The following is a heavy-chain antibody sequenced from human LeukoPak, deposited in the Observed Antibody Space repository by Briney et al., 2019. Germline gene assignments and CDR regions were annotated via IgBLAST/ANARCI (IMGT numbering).Heavy chain of an antibody. CDR1: GYPFSSYS. V-gene: IGHV3-48*02. D-gene: IGHD2/OR15-2a*01. Sequence: GGSLRLSCAASGYPFSSYSMNWIRQAPGKGLEWVSYISVSGGVRSYADSVKGRFTISRDDARNSLYLRMNSLKDEDTAVSYCARDRGYFYDQLDYWGQGTLVTVSS. J-gene: IGHJ4*02. CDR2: ISVSGGVR. CDR3: ARDRGYFYDQLDY.